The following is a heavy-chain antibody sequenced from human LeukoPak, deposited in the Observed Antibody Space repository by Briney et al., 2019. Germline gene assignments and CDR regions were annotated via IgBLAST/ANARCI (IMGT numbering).Heavy chain of an antibody. Sequence: GGSLRLSCAASGFAFSSFGMHWVRQAPGKGLEWVAFIRYDGSNKYYADSVKGRFTISRDNSKNTLYLQMNSLRAEDTAVYYCARLAYGSGTYWGQGILVTVSS. CDR2: IRYDGSNK. V-gene: IGHV3-30*02. J-gene: IGHJ4*02. D-gene: IGHD3-10*01. CDR3: ARLAYGSGTY. CDR1: GFAFSSFG.